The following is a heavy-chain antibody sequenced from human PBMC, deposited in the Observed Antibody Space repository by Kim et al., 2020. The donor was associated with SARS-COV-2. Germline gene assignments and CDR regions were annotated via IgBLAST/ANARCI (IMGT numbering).Heavy chain of an antibody. J-gene: IGHJ6*02. D-gene: IGHD3-10*01. CDR2: ISSSSSTI. Sequence: GGSLRLSCAASGFTFSSYSMNWVRQAPGKGLEWVSYISSSSSTIYYADSVKGRFTISRDNAKNSLYLQMNSLRDEDTAVYYCARVVSGALLWFGEIDYYYGMDVWGQGTTVTVSS. V-gene: IGHV3-48*02. CDR3: ARVVSGALLWFGEIDYYYGMDV. CDR1: GFTFSSYS.